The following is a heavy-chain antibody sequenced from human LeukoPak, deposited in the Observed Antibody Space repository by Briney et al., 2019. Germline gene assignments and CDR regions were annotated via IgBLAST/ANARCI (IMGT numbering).Heavy chain of an antibody. CDR3: AKLVLHHTPSDSRGYCRMARADLDS. CDR2: ITHRGST. Sequence: PSETLSLTCAVYGGSFTDYYWTWIRQSPGNGLEWIGEITHRGSTKYNPSLKSRVTMSVDTSKNQFSLKLTSVTAADTAVYYCAKLVLHHTPSDSRGYCRMARADLDSWGQGTRLPVTS. CDR1: GGSFTDYY. V-gene: IGHV4-34*01. D-gene: IGHD3-22*01. J-gene: IGHJ4*02.